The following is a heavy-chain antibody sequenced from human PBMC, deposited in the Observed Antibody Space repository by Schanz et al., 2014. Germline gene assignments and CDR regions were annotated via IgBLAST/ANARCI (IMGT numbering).Heavy chain of an antibody. J-gene: IGHJ4*02. CDR3: ARGRGFYDY. D-gene: IGHD3-10*01. CDR1: GYTFVSYS. CDR2: IIPVLNIA. Sequence: QVQLVQSGTQVKKPGASVKVSCKASGYTFVSYSMHWVRQAPGQGLEWMGKIIPVLNIATYAQRFQGRVSITADTSTNTAYMELSSLTSEDTAVHYCARGRGFYDYWGQGTLVTVSS. V-gene: IGHV1-69*09.